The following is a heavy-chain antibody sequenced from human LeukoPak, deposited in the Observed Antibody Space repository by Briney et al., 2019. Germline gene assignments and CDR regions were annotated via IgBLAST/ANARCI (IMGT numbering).Heavy chain of an antibody. CDR2: IYPDDSDI. V-gene: IGHV5-51*01. D-gene: IGHD1-1*01. Sequence: GESLKISCKGSGYSFTNYWIGWVRQMPGKGLEWMGIIYPDDSDIKYSPSFQGQVTISADKFISTTYLQWSSLKASDTAMYYCARHRGSGWYNRDAFDIWGQGTMVTASS. J-gene: IGHJ3*02. CDR3: ARHRGSGWYNRDAFDI. CDR1: GYSFTNYW.